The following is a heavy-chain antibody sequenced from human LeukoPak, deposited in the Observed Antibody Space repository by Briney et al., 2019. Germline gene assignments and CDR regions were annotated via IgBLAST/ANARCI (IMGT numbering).Heavy chain of an antibody. V-gene: IGHV4-39*01. J-gene: IGHJ4*02. CDR1: GGSISSSSYY. D-gene: IGHD1-26*01. CDR3: ASRISGSYAGFHYYFDY. CDR2: IYYSGST. Sequence: PSETLSLTCTVSGGSISSSSYYWGWIRQPPGKGLEWLGSIYYSGSTSYNPSLKSRVTISVDTSKNQFSLKLSSVTAADTAVYYCASRISGSYAGFHYYFDYWGQGTLVTVSS.